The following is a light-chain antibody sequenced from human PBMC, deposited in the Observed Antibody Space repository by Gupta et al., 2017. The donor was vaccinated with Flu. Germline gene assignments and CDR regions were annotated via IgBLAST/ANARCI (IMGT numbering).Light chain of an antibody. Sequence: EIVLTQSLATLAMSPGGRATPSCTASQSVSSYLTGYQQKPGQAPRLLLYYASNRATGMPARFSGSGAGTAFTPPTISLEPQDCAVYYCQQRSNCPPVTFGQGTRLEIK. CDR3: QQRSNCPPVT. J-gene: IGKJ5*01. CDR1: QSVSSY. CDR2: YAS. V-gene: IGKV3-11*01.